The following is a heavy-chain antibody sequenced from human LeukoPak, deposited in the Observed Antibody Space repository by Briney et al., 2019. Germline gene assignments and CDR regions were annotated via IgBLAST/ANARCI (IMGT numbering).Heavy chain of an antibody. CDR3: AKEGTYYYGSGSYQYYFDY. CDR2: ISGSGGST. V-gene: IGHV3-23*01. D-gene: IGHD3-10*01. J-gene: IGHJ4*02. CDR1: GFTFSSYT. Sequence: GGSLRLSCAASGFTFSSYTMNWVRQAPGKGLEWVSAISGSGGSTYYADSVKGRFTISRDNSKNTLYLQMNSLRAEDTAAYYCAKEGTYYYGSGSYQYYFDYWGQGTLVTVS.